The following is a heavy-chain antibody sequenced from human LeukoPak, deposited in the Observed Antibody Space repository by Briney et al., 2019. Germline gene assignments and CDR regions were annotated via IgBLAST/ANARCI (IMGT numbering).Heavy chain of an antibody. CDR3: VQEINRGDRRYFDY. Sequence: GGSLRLSCVASGFTLSSCGMHWVRQAPGKGLEWVAVITYDGITTYSDDSVKGRFTISRDTSKSTLHLQMNNLRPEDTAVYYCVQEINRGDRRYFDYWGQGTLVTVSS. V-gene: IGHV3-30*18. J-gene: IGHJ4*02. CDR1: GFTLSSCG. D-gene: IGHD1-14*01. CDR2: ITYDGITT.